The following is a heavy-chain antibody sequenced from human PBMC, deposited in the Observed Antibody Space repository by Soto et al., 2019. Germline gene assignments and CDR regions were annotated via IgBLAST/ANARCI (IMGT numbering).Heavy chain of an antibody. Sequence: EVQVVESGGGLVQPGGSLRLSCAASGFTFSSYSMNWVRQAPGKGLEWVSYISRSSSTIYYADSVKGRFTISRDNAKNSPYLQMNSLRDGATVVYYGARHQSPVDYWCQGTLVTVSS. V-gene: IGHV3-48*02. J-gene: IGHJ4*02. CDR3: ARHQSPVDY. CDR2: ISRSSSTI. CDR1: GFTFSSYS.